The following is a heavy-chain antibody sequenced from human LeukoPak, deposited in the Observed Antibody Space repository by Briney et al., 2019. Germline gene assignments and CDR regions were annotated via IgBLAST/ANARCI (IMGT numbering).Heavy chain of an antibody. J-gene: IGHJ4*02. CDR2: INPNSGGT. V-gene: IGHV1-2*02. D-gene: IGHD3-10*01. CDR1: GHTFTGYY. CDR3: ARGPLLYYYGSGSYYDY. Sequence: ASVKVSCKASGHTFTGYYMHWVRQAPGQGLEWMGWINPNSGGTNYAQKFQGRVTMTRDTSISTAYMELSRLRSDDTAVYYCARGPLLYYYGSGSYYDYWGQGTLVTVSS.